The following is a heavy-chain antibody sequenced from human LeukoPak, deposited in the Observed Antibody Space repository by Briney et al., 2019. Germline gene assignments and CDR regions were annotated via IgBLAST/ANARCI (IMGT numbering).Heavy chain of an antibody. CDR2: ISSNGGST. CDR3: ARTAGEYYYYYGMDV. D-gene: IGHD6-13*01. V-gene: IGHV3-64*01. J-gene: IGHJ6*02. CDR1: GFTFSSYA. Sequence: GGSLRLSCAASGFTFSSYAMHWVRQAPGKGLEYVSAISSNGGSTYYANSVKGRFTISRDNSKNTLYLQMGSLRAEDMAVYYCARTAGEYYYYYGMDVWGQGTTVTVSS.